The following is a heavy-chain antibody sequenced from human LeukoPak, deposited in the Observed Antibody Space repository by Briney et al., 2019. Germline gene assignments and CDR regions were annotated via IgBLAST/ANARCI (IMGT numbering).Heavy chain of an antibody. Sequence: PSETLSLTCTVSGGSISSSSYYWVWIRQPPGKGLEWIGSIYYSGTTYYNPSLKSRVTISVDTSKNQFSLKLSSVTAADTAVYYCASAGYGDYATQTGWNWFDPWGQGTLVTVSS. CDR2: IYYSGTT. CDR3: ASAGYGDYATQTGWNWFDP. J-gene: IGHJ5*02. D-gene: IGHD4-17*01. CDR1: GGSISSSSYY. V-gene: IGHV4-39*07.